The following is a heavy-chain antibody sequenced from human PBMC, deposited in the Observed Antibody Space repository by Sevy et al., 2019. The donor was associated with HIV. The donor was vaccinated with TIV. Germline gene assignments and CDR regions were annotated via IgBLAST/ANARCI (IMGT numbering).Heavy chain of an antibody. V-gene: IGHV3-53*01. D-gene: IGHD2-2*01. J-gene: IGHJ4*02. CDR1: GFTVSSNY. CDR2: IHSGGTT. CDR3: ARTVIPSTNDYYFDL. Sequence: GGSLRLSCAASGFTVSSNYMSWVRQAPGKGLEWVSIIHSGGTTYYADSVKGRITISRDSSKNTLYLQVNSLSAEDTAIYYCARTVIPSTNDYYFDLWGQGTLVTVSS.